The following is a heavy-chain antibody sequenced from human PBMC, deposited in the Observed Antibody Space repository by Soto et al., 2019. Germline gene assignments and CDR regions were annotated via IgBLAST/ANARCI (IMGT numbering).Heavy chain of an antibody. J-gene: IGHJ4*02. Sequence: GGSLRLSCAASGFTFRDYYMIWVRQAPGKGLEWVSDISSSSTYINYADSVKGRFTISRDNAKNSLYLQMNSLRAGDTAVYYCARGPDYYDSSGYYPLAYWGQGTLVTVSS. CDR3: ARGPDYYDSSGYYPLAY. CDR1: GFTFRDYY. CDR2: ISSSSTYI. V-gene: IGHV3-11*06. D-gene: IGHD3-22*01.